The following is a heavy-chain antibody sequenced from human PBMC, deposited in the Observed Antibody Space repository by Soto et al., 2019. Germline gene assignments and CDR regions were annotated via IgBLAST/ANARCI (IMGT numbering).Heavy chain of an antibody. Sequence: QVLLVQSSAEVKKPGSSVKVSCKASGGTFTSTAFSWVRQAPGQGLEWRGGIIPVLGTPNYAQKFHARLMVTPDASTPTVHMELSSLRSDDTAVYYCASSAGLDHLLNYYGLNVWGQGTTVTVSS. CDR1: GGTFTSTA. CDR3: ASSAGLDHLLNYYGLNV. V-gene: IGHV1-69*01. CDR2: IIPVLGTP. D-gene: IGHD6-13*01. J-gene: IGHJ6*02.